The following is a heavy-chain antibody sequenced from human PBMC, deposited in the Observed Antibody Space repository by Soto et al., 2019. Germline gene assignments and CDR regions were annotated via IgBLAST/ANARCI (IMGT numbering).Heavy chain of an antibody. D-gene: IGHD2-21*01. J-gene: IGHJ4*02. CDR2: IYYSGST. V-gene: IGHV4-59*08. CDR1: GGSISSYY. Sequence: QVQLQESGPGLVKPSETLSLTCTVSGGSISSYYWSWIRQPPGKGLEWIGYIYYSGSTNYNPSLKSRVTISVDTSKNQFSLKLSSVTAADTAVYYCARTYCGGDCYSYYFDYWVQGTLVTVSS. CDR3: ARTYCGGDCYSYYFDY.